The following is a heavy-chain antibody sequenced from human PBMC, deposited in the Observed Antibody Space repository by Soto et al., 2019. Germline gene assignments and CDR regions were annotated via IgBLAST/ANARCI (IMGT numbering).Heavy chain of an antibody. CDR1: GGSISSSSYY. V-gene: IGHV4-39*01. CDR2: IYYSGST. Sequence: SETLSLTCTVSGGSISSSSYYWGWILHPPGKGLEWIGSIYYSGSTYYNPSLKSRVTISVDTSKNQFSLKLSSVTAADTAAYYCARHEPDGAFDIWGQGTMVTVSS. CDR3: ARHEPDGAFDI. J-gene: IGHJ3*02.